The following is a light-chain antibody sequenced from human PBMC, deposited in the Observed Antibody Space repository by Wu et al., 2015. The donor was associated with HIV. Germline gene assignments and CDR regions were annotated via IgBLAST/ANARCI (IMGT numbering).Light chain of an antibody. V-gene: IGKV1-5*03. Sequence: DIQMTQSPSTLSASVGDRVTITCRASQSIDSWLAWYQQKPGKAPNLLIYKASSLESGVPSRFSGSGSGTDFTLTVSSLQPDDFATYYCQQYSSYPYTFGQGTKLEIK. CDR2: KAS. CDR1: QSIDSW. CDR3: QQYSSYPYT. J-gene: IGKJ2*01.